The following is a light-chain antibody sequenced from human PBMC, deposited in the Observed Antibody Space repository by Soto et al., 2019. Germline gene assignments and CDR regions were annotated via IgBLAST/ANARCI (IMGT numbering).Light chain of an antibody. CDR2: DVS. Sequence: QSVLTQPASVSGSPGQSITIPCTGTSSDVGGYNYVSWYQHHPGKAPKLMIYDVSNRPSGVSNHFSGSKSGNTASLTISGLQAEDEADYYCSSYTSSSTVVFGGGTQLTVL. J-gene: IGLJ2*01. V-gene: IGLV2-14*03. CDR1: SSDVGGYNY. CDR3: SSYTSSSTVV.